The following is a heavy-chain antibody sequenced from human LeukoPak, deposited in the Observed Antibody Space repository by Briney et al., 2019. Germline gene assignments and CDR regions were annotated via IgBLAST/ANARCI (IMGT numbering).Heavy chain of an antibody. J-gene: IGHJ3*02. CDR2: FDPEDGET. CDR1: GYTLTELS. D-gene: IGHD3-22*01. V-gene: IGHV1-24*01. CDR3: ATARSVGYYYDSSGAFDI. Sequence: ASVKVSCKVSGYTLTELSMHWVRQAPGKGLEWMGGFDPEDGETIYAQKFQGRDTMTEDTSTDTAYMELSGLRSEDTAVYYCATARSVGYYYDSSGAFDIWGQGTMVTVSS.